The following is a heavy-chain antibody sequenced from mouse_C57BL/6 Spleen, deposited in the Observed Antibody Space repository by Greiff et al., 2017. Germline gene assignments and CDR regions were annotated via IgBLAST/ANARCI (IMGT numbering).Heavy chain of an antibody. Sequence: VKLQESGPGLVQPSQSLSITCTVSGFSLTSYGVHWVRQPPGKGLEWLGVIWSGGSTDYNAAFISRPSISKDNSKSQVFFKMNSLQADDTAIYYCAKRDGEAMDYWGQGTSVTVSS. D-gene: IGHD2-3*01. V-gene: IGHV2-4*01. CDR2: IWSGGST. J-gene: IGHJ4*01. CDR3: AKRDGEAMDY. CDR1: GFSLTSYG.